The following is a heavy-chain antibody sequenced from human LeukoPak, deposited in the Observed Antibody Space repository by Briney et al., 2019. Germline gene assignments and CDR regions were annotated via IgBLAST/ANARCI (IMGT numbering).Heavy chain of an antibody. CDR3: AKGHYYGSGSLDY. V-gene: IGHV3-23*01. CDR1: GFTFSDYY. Sequence: GGSLRLSCAASGFTFSDYYMSWIRQAPGKGLEWVSAIGGRDGSTYYADSVKGRFTISRDNSKNTLYVQMNSLRAEDTAVYYCAKGHYYGSGSLDYWGQGTLVTVSS. J-gene: IGHJ4*02. CDR2: IGGRDGST. D-gene: IGHD3-10*01.